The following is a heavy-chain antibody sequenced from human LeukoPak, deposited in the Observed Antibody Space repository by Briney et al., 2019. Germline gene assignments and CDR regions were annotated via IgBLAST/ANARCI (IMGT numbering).Heavy chain of an antibody. J-gene: IGHJ6*02. CDR2: ISYDGSNE. Sequence: GSLRLSCAASGFTVSSNYMSWVRQAPGKGLERVAVISYDGSNEYYADSVKGRFTISRDNSKNPLYLQMNSLRAEDTAVYYCARVRPNKYCSGGSCYQTGGMDVWGQGTTVTVSS. D-gene: IGHD2-15*01. CDR3: ARVRPNKYCSGGSCYQTGGMDV. CDR1: GFTVSSNY. V-gene: IGHV3-30-3*01.